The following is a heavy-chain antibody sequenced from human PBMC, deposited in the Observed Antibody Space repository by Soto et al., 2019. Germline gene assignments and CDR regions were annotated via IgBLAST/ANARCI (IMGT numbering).Heavy chain of an antibody. V-gene: IGHV3-30-3*01. CDR1: GFTFSSYA. Sequence: VGSLRLSCAASGFTFSSYAMHWVRQAPGKGLEWVAVISYDGSNKYYADSVKGRFTISRDNSKNTLYLQMNSLRAEDTAVYYCARDGYSSGFHDAFDIWGQGTMLTVSS. CDR2: ISYDGSNK. D-gene: IGHD5-18*01. CDR3: ARDGYSSGFHDAFDI. J-gene: IGHJ3*02.